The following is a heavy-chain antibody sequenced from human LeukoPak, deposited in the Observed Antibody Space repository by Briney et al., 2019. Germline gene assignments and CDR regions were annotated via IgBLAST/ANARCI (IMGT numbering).Heavy chain of an antibody. CDR3: ARSVEGYCRGGSCYYYSYYMDV. V-gene: IGHV4-34*01. J-gene: IGHJ6*03. CDR2: IST. Sequence: SETLSLTCAVYGGSFSGYYWSWIRQPPGKGLEWIGEISTNYNPSLKSRVTISVDTSKNQFSLKLSSVTAADTAVYYCARSVEGYCRGGSCYYYSYYMDVWGKGTTVTVSS. D-gene: IGHD2-15*01. CDR1: GGSFSGYY.